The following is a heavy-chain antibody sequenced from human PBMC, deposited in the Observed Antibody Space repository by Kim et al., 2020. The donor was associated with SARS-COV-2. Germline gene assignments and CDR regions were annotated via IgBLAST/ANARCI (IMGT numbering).Heavy chain of an antibody. CDR2: ISSSNTYI. J-gene: IGHJ6*02. D-gene: IGHD5-12*01. V-gene: IGHV3-11*05. Sequence: VGSLRLSCVTSGFTFSDYYMSWIRQAPGKGLEWVSYISSSNTYINYADSVKGRFTISRDNAKNSLYLQMNSLRAEDTALYYCARDRPVATNYYFYYGMGVWGQGTTVTVSS. CDR1: GFTFSDYY. CDR3: ARDRPVATNYYFYYGMGV.